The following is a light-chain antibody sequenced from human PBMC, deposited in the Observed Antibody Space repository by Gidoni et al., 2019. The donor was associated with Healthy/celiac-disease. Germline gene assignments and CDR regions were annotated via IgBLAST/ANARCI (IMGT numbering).Light chain of an antibody. CDR2: KAS. Sequence: DIQMTQSPSTLSASVGDRVTITCRASQSISSWLAWYQQKPGKAPKLLIYKASSLESGVPSRFSGSGSGTEFTLTISSLPPDDVATYYCQQYNSYPRTFGQXTKVEIK. CDR1: QSISSW. V-gene: IGKV1-5*03. J-gene: IGKJ1*01. CDR3: QQYNSYPRT.